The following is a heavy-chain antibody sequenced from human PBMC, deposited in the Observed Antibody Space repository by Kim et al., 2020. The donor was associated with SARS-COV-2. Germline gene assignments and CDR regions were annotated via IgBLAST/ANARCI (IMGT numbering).Heavy chain of an antibody. V-gene: IGHV3-7*04. CDR3: ARSLRDGDSQFRAFDM. Sequence: DSVKGRFNISRDNAKNSLFLQMNNLGAEDTAVYYCARSLRDGDSQFRAFDMWGQGTMVTVSS. D-gene: IGHD4-17*01. J-gene: IGHJ3*02.